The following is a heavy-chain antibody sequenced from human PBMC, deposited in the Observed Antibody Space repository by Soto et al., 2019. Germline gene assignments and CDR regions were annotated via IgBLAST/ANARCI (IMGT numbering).Heavy chain of an antibody. J-gene: IGHJ4*02. CDR1: GYSFTGYY. D-gene: IGHD2-21*02. V-gene: IGHV1-2*02. CDR3: ARDSVSAGY. Sequence: QVQLVQSGAEMKKPGASVTVSCKASGYSFTGYYLHWVRQAPGQGLEWLGWINPNSGATNHAQKFQGRVTMTRDRSITTAYMDLNRLTSDDTAVYYCARDSVSAGYWGQGTLVT. CDR2: INPNSGAT.